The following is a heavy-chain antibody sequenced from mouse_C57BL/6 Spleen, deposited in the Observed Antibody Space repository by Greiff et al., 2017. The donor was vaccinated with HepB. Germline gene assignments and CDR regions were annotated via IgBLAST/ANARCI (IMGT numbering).Heavy chain of an antibody. D-gene: IGHD2-1*01. CDR1: GYTFTDYY. V-gene: IGHV1-76*01. CDR2: IYPGSGNT. Sequence: QVQLKQSGAELVRPGASVKLSCKASGYTFTDYYINWVKQRPGQGLEWIARIYPGSGNTYYNEKFKGKATLTAEKSSSTAYMQLSSLTSEDSAVYFCARSRGNYPYFDYWGQGTTLTVSS. J-gene: IGHJ2*01. CDR3: ARSRGNYPYFDY.